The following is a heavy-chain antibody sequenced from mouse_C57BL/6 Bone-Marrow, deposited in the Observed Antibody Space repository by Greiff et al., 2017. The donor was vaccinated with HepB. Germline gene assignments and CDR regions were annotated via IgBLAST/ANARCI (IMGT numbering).Heavy chain of an antibody. V-gene: IGHV5-15*01. CDR1: GFTFSDYG. D-gene: IGHD2-3*01. J-gene: IGHJ1*03. Sequence: DVMLVESGGGLVQPGGSLKLSCAASGFTFSDYGMAWVRQAPRTGPEWVAFISNLAYSIYYADTVTGRFTISRENAKNTLYLEMSSLRSEDTAMYYCARQGIYEGYFDVWGTGTTVTVSS. CDR2: ISNLAYSI. CDR3: ARQGIYEGYFDV.